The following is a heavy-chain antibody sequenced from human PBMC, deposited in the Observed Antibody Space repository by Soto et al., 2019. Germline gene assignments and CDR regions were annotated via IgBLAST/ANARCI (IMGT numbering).Heavy chain of an antibody. CDR2: IYYSGST. D-gene: IGHD3-22*01. J-gene: IGHJ4*02. CDR1: GGSISSSSYY. Sequence: PSETLSLTCTVSGGSISSSSYYWGWIRQPPGKGLEWIGSIYYSGSTYYNPSLKSRVTISVDTSKNQFSLKLSSVTAADTAVYYCEGYYYDSSGYHGFDYWGQGTLVTAPQ. CDR3: EGYYYDSSGYHGFDY. V-gene: IGHV4-39*01.